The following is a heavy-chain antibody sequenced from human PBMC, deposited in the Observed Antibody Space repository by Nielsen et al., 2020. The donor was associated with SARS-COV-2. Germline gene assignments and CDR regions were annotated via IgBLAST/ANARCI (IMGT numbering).Heavy chain of an antibody. Sequence: SETLSLTCTVSGDSIGSYYWNWIRQSPGKGLEWIGFTYHSGSTNYNPSLKSRVTISVDRSKNQVSLMLSSVTAADTAVYYCARAYCGGDCYSDYYYYYMDVWGKGTTVTVPS. V-gene: IGHV4-59*01. D-gene: IGHD2-21*01. CDR1: GDSIGSYY. J-gene: IGHJ6*03. CDR3: ARAYCGGDCYSDYYYYYMDV. CDR2: TYHSGST.